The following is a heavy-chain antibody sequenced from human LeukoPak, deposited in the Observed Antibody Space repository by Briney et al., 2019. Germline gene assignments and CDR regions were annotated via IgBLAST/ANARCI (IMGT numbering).Heavy chain of an antibody. CDR1: GFTLSRYW. V-gene: IGHV3-7*01. CDR3: ARDIDYFALDY. D-gene: IGHD2/OR15-2a*01. CDR2: INHDESQK. J-gene: IGHJ4*02. Sequence: GGSLRLSCAASGFTLSRYWMNWFRQAPGKGLEWVAIINHDESQKNYVDSVKGRFTISRDNAKNSLYLQMNSLRAEDTAVYYCARDIDYFALDYWGQGDLVTVSS.